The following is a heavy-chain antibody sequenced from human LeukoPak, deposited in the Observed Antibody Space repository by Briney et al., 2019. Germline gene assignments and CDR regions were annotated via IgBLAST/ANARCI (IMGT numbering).Heavy chain of an antibody. CDR3: ARIVMVRGVSPYFDY. J-gene: IGHJ4*02. CDR2: IYHSGST. D-gene: IGHD3-10*01. Sequence: KPSETLSLTCAVYGGSFSGYYWGWIRQPPGKGLEWIGYIYHSGSTYYNPSLKSRVTISVDRSKNQFSLKLSSVTAADTAVYYCARIVMVRGVSPYFDYWGQGTLVTVSS. CDR1: GGSFSGYY. V-gene: IGHV4-34*01.